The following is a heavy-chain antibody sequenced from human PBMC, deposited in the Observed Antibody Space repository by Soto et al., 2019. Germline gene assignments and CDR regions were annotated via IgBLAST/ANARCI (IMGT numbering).Heavy chain of an antibody. CDR2: IYYSGST. Sequence: SETLSLTCTVSGGSISSGDYYWSWIRQPPGKGLEWIGYIYYSGSTYYNPSLKSRVTISVDTSKNQFSLKLSSVTAADTAVYYCARIAGYSSSWYLHYYYGMDVWGQGTTVTVSS. D-gene: IGHD6-13*01. CDR3: ARIAGYSSSWYLHYYYGMDV. V-gene: IGHV4-30-4*01. CDR1: GGSISSGDYY. J-gene: IGHJ6*02.